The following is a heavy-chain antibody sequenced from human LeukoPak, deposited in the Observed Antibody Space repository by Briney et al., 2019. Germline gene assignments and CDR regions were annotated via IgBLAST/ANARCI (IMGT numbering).Heavy chain of an antibody. V-gene: IGHV3-53*01. CDR2: IYSGGST. CDR1: GFTVSSNY. D-gene: IGHD3-22*01. CDR3: AKDRRPTYYSDSSGYYFRDAFDI. J-gene: IGHJ3*02. Sequence: GGSLRLSCAASGFTVSSNYMSWVRQAPGKGLEWVSVIYSGGSTFYADSVKGRFTISRDNSKNALYLQMNSLRPEDTAVYYCAKDRRPTYYSDSSGYYFRDAFDIWGQGTMVTVSS.